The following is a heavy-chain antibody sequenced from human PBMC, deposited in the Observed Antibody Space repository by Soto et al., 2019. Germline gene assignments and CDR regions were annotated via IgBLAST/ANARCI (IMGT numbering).Heavy chain of an antibody. Sequence: SETLSLTCAVYGGSFSGYYWSWIRQPPGKGLEWIGEINHSGSTNYNPSLKSRVTISVDTSKNQFSLKLSSVTAADTAVYYCARGDVIVVVPAAMAYYYYYGMDVWGQGTTVT. V-gene: IGHV4-34*01. CDR3: ARGDVIVVVPAAMAYYYYYGMDV. J-gene: IGHJ6*02. CDR1: GGSFSGYY. CDR2: INHSGST. D-gene: IGHD2-2*01.